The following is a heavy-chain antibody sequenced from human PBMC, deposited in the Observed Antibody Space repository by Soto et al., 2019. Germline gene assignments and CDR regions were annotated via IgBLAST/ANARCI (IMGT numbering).Heavy chain of an antibody. Sequence: TGGSLRLSCAASGFTFSSYAMSWVRQAPGKGLEWVSAISGSGGSTYYADSVKGRFTISRDNSKNTLYLQMNSLRAEDTAVYYCAKDPVIAGVGAALLSVFDYWGQGTLVTVSS. D-gene: IGHD6-6*01. V-gene: IGHV3-23*01. CDR3: AKDPVIAGVGAALLSVFDY. J-gene: IGHJ4*02. CDR2: ISGSGGST. CDR1: GFTFSSYA.